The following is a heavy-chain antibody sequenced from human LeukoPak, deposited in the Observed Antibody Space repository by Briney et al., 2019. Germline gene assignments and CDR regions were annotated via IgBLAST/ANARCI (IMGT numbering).Heavy chain of an antibody. V-gene: IGHV3-30*04. Sequence: GRSLRLSCAASGFTFSSYAMHWVRQAPGKGLEWVAVISYDGSNKYYADSVKGRFTISRDNAKNSLYLQMNSLRAEDTAVYYCAKDESLRYYYDSSGYSDYWGQGTLVTVSS. J-gene: IGHJ4*02. CDR3: AKDESLRYYYDSSGYSDY. CDR1: GFTFSSYA. D-gene: IGHD3-22*01. CDR2: ISYDGSNK.